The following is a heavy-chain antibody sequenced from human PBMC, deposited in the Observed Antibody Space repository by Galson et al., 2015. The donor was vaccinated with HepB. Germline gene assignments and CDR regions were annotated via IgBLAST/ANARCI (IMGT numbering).Heavy chain of an antibody. V-gene: IGHV3-33*01. D-gene: IGHD3-22*01. J-gene: IGHJ6*03. CDR1: GFTFSTYD. CDR3: ARVYFDTSGFSQYHHHYMDV. CDR2: ISYDGSNI. Sequence: LRLSCASSGFTFSTYDIHWVRQAPGKGLEWVAVISYDGSNIYYGDSVRGRFTISRDNSKNTVFLHMNSLRADDTAVYYCARVYFDTSGFSQYHHHYMDVWGKGTTVTVSS.